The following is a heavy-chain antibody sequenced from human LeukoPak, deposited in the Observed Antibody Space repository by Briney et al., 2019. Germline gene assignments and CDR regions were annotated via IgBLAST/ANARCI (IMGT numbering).Heavy chain of an antibody. J-gene: IGHJ4*02. V-gene: IGHV1-18*01. CDR2: ISVYNGNT. CDR1: GYTFTSYG. D-gene: IGHD2-2*01. Sequence: ASVKVSCKASGYTFTSYGISWVRQAPGQGLEGMGWISVYNGNTNYAQKFQGRVTMTTDTSTSTAYLKLGSLRSTDAAVYYCARDLGDIVVVPAAISLHWGQGTLVTVSS. CDR3: ARDLGDIVVVPAAISLH.